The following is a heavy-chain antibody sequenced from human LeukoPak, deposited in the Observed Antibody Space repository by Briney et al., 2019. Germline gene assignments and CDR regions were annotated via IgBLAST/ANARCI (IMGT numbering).Heavy chain of an antibody. CDR2: IYYSGAT. D-gene: IGHD4-17*01. CDR1: GASMSSNRYY. CDR3: ARRINDYGAFYDY. J-gene: IGHJ4*02. Sequence: PSETLSLTCTVSGASMSSNRYYWAWIRQPPGKGLEWIATIYYSGATFYNPSLSSRVTISLDMSKNQFSLRLTSVTAADTAVYYCARRINDYGAFYDYWGQGTLVTVSS. V-gene: IGHV4-39*01.